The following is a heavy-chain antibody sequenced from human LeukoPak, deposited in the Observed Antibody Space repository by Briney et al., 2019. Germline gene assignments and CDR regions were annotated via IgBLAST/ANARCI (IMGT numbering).Heavy chain of an antibody. J-gene: IGHJ4*02. V-gene: IGHV4-4*02. Sequence: PGGSLRLSCAASGFTFSSYSMNWVRQAPGKGLEWIGEIYHSGNTNYNPSLKSRVTLSLDKSESQFSLKLDSLTAADTAIYYCVRSDWGVDRAMDSWGQGTLVAVSS. CDR1: GFTFSSYS. D-gene: IGHD7-27*01. CDR3: VRSDWGVDRAMDS. CDR2: IYHSGNT.